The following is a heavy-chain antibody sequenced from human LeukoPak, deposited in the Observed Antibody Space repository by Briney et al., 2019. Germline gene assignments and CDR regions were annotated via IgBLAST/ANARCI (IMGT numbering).Heavy chain of an antibody. CDR3: AREAVAGTEGWFDP. Sequence: ASVKVSCKASGYTFTSYDINWVRQATGQGLEWMGWMNPNSGNTGYAQKFQGRVTMTRNTSISTAYMEPSGLRSEDTAVYYCAREAVAGTEGWFDPWGQGTLVTVSS. D-gene: IGHD6-19*01. CDR1: GYTFTSYD. V-gene: IGHV1-8*01. CDR2: MNPNSGNT. J-gene: IGHJ5*02.